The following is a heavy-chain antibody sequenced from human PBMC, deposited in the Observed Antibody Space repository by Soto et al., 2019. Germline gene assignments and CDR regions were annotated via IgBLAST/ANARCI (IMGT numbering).Heavy chain of an antibody. CDR1: GFTFSIYA. V-gene: IGHV3-30-3*01. D-gene: IGHD6-13*01. J-gene: IGHJ4*02. CDR2: MSYDGSNK. Sequence: QVQLVESGGGVVQPGRSLRLSCAASGFTFSIYAMHWVRQTPGTGLECAAIMSYDGSNKYYADSVKGRFTISRDNSKNTLYLQMNSLRAEDTAVYYCARDQTGITTAGGGRIDYWGQGTLVTVSS. CDR3: ARDQTGITTAGGGRIDY.